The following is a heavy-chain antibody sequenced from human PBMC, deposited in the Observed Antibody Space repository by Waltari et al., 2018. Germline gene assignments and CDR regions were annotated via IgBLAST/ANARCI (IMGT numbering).Heavy chain of an antibody. D-gene: IGHD3-3*01. CDR1: GFTFSSYS. CDR2: ISSSSSTR. V-gene: IGHV3-48*04. J-gene: IGHJ6*03. CDR3: ARDGTLTYYDFWSGLYYYYYMDV. Sequence: EVQLVESGGGLVQPGGSLRLSCAASGFTFSSYSMNWVRQAPGKGLEWVSYISSSSSTRYYADSVKGRFTISRDNAKNSLYRQMNSLRAEDTAVYYCARDGTLTYYDFWSGLYYYYYMDVWGKGTTVTVSS.